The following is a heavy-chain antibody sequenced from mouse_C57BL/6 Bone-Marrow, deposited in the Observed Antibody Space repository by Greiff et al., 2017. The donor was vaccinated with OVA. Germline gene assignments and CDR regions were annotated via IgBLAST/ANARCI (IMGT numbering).Heavy chain of an antibody. D-gene: IGHD1-1*02. Sequence: EVQVVESGPELVEPGASVKIPCKASGYTFTDYNMDWVKQSHGKSLEWIGDINPNNGGTIYNQKFKGKATLTVDKSSSTAYMELRSLTSEDTAVYYCARGGGSLDYWGQGTTLTVSS. V-gene: IGHV1-18*01. CDR2: INPNNGGT. CDR3: ARGGGSLDY. CDR1: GYTFTDYN. J-gene: IGHJ2*01.